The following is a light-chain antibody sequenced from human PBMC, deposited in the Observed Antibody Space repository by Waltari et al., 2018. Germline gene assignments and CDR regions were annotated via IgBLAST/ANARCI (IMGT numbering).Light chain of an antibody. Sequence: QSALTQPASVSGSPGQSITISCTGTTSDLGGYNSVSWYQQHPGKAPKLIIFDVSSRPSGVSNRFSGSKSANTASLIISGLQAEDEADYYCCSFTSSSTWVFGGGTKLTVL. CDR3: CSFTSSSTWV. V-gene: IGLV2-14*03. J-gene: IGLJ3*02. CDR2: DVS. CDR1: TSDLGGYNS.